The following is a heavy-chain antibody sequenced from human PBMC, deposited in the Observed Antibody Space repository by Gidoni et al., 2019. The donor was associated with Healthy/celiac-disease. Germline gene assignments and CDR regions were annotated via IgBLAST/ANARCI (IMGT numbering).Heavy chain of an antibody. Sequence: QVQLQESGPGLVKPSQPLSLTCTVSGGSISCGGYYWSWIRQHPGKGLEWIGYIYYSGSTYYNPSLKSRVTISVDTSKNQFSLKLSSVTAADTAVYYCARVFLGDEWELLGSGGMDVWGQGTTVTVSS. V-gene: IGHV4-31*03. CDR2: IYYSGST. D-gene: IGHD1-26*01. J-gene: IGHJ6*02. CDR3: ARVFLGDEWELLGSGGMDV. CDR1: GGSISCGGYY.